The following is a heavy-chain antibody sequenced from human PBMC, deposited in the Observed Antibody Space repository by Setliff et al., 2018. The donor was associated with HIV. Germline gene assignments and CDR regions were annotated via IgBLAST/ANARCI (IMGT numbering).Heavy chain of an antibody. V-gene: IGHV4-59*11. Sequence: SETLSLTCTVSGSSISSHYWTWIRQPPGEGLEWIGYIYYSGSTSYNPSLKSRVTISVDTSKNQFSLKLSSVTAADTAVYYCARGSCFNTGCLDSWGQGALVTVSS. CDR2: IYYSGST. J-gene: IGHJ4*02. CDR1: GSSISSHY. CDR3: ARGSCFNTGCLDS. D-gene: IGHD2-2*01.